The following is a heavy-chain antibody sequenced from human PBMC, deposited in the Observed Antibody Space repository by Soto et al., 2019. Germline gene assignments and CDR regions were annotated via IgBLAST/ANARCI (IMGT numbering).Heavy chain of an antibody. J-gene: IGHJ6*02. CDR3: AKDMVWSGYYKSLNYYYGMDV. Sequence: GGSLRLSCAASGFTFDYYAMHWVRQSPGKGLEWVSGISWNSGSIGYADSVKGRFTISRDNAKNSLYLQMNSLRAEDTALYYCAKDMVWSGYYKSLNYYYGMDVWGQGTTVTVSS. CDR2: ISWNSGSI. V-gene: IGHV3-9*01. D-gene: IGHD3-3*01. CDR1: GFTFDYYA.